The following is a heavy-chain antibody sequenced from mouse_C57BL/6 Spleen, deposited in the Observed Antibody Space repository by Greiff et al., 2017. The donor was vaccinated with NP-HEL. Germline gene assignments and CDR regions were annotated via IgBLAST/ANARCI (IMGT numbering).Heavy chain of an antibody. V-gene: IGHV1-22*01. CDR1: GYTFTDYN. CDR3: ALDGFFYAMDY. D-gene: IGHD2-3*01. J-gene: IGHJ4*01. Sequence: VQLKESGPELVKPGASVKMSCKASGYTFTDYNMHWVKQSHGKSLEWIGYINPNNGGTSYNQKFKGKATLTVNKSSSTAYMELRSLTSEDSAVYYCALDGFFYAMDYWGQGTSVTVSS. CDR2: INPNNGGT.